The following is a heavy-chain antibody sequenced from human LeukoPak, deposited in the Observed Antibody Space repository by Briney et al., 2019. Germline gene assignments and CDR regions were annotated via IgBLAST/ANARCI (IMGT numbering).Heavy chain of an antibody. CDR2: IRGSGET. Sequence: GGSLRLSCAVSGFSVSNYYMSWVRQAPGKGLEWVSLIRGSGETFYADSVKGRSTISRDDSKNTVYLQMNSLRVGDTAVYFCARDRAATQDWVEFDPWGQGTLVTVSS. J-gene: IGHJ5*02. CDR3: ARDRAATQDWVEFDP. CDR1: GFSVSNYY. V-gene: IGHV3-66*03. D-gene: IGHD3-9*01.